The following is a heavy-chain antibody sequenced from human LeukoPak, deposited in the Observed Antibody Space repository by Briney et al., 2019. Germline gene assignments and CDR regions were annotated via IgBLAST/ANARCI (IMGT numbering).Heavy chain of an antibody. Sequence: SETLSLTCGVSGGPLGRFYWTWIRQAPGKGREWIGEVNHSGSANYNPSLKSRVTISLDASQNQFSLSLSSVTAADTAVYFCAKGVDFTAHFARWGQGTRVTVSS. J-gene: IGHJ4*02. D-gene: IGHD3-3*01. CDR2: VNHSGSA. CDR3: AKGVDFTAHFAR. V-gene: IGHV4-34*01. CDR1: GGPLGRFY.